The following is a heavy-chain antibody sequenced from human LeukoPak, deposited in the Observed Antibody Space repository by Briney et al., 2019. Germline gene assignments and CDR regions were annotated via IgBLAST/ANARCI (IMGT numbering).Heavy chain of an antibody. CDR3: ARDLDGYNYFDY. CDR1: GFTFSAHA. V-gene: IGHV3-33*08. J-gene: IGHJ4*02. Sequence: GGSLRLSCAASGFTFSAHAMLWVRQAPGKGLEWVAVIWYDGSNKYYADSVKGRFTISRDNSKNTLYLQMISLRAEDTALYYCARDLDGYNYFDYWGQGTLVTVSS. D-gene: IGHD5-24*01. CDR2: IWYDGSNK.